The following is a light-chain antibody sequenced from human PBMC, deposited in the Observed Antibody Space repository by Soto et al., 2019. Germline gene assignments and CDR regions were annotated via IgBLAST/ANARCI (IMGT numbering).Light chain of an antibody. CDR3: QHASGFPVT. CDR1: QGVSSW. J-gene: IGKJ4*01. Sequence: DIPMTQSPSSVSASVGDRVTITCRASQGVSSWLAWYQQKPGMAPKLLIYAVSTLQSGVPARFSGSGSGTDFTLTISSLQPDDFATYYCQHASGFPVTFGGGTRVEIK. CDR2: AVS. V-gene: IGKV1-12*01.